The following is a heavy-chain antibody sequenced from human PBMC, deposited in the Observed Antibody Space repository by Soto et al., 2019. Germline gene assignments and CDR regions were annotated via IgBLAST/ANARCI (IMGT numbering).Heavy chain of an antibody. CDR1: GYTFSRDD. D-gene: IGHD3-3*01. CDR2: INPRGGST. V-gene: IGHV1-46*01. J-gene: IGHJ6*02. Sequence: DSLKVSCKASGYTFSRDDMHWVRQAPGQGLEWMGIINPRGGSTRYAQKFQGRVTMTRDTSTTTVYMELSSLRSEDTAVYYCARAFRPLPIFGVTRVPGMEVWG. CDR3: ARAFRPLPIFGVTRVPGMEV.